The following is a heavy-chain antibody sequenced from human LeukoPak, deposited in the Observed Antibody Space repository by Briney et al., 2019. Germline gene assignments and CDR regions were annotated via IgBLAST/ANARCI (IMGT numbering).Heavy chain of an antibody. D-gene: IGHD6-13*01. V-gene: IGHV3-30-3*01. J-gene: IGHJ4*02. CDR2: ISYDGSNK. Sequence: GGSLRLSCAASGFTFSSYAMHWVRQAPGKGLEWVAVISYDGSNKYYADSVKGRFTISRDNSKNTLYLQMNSLRAEDTAVYYCARGTQQLDYWGQGTLVTVSS. CDR1: GFTFSSYA. CDR3: ARGTQQLDY.